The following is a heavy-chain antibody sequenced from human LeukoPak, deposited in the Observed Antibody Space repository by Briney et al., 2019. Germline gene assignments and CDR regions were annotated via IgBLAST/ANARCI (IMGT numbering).Heavy chain of an antibody. D-gene: IGHD2-2*01. CDR1: GFALSSYS. J-gene: IGHJ5*02. CDR3: VRDDPLRGQLLLGNWFDP. CDR2: ISSSSSYI. Sequence: AGGSLRLSCAASGFALSSYSMNWVRQAPGKGLEWVSSISSSSSYIYYADSVKGRFTISRDNSRKSLYLQMNNLRAEDTAVYYCVRDDPLRGQLLLGNWFDPWGQGTLVTVSS. V-gene: IGHV3-21*01.